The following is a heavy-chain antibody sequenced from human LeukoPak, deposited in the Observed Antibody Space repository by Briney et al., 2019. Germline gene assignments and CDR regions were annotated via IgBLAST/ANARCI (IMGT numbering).Heavy chain of an antibody. J-gene: IGHJ4*02. Sequence: GGSLRLSCAASGFAFSDYSMSWVRQAPGKGLEWLSAISGSADGTYYTDSVKGRFTISRDNSKNTLYLRMNSLRAEDTAVYYCVKERDSRGYFDYWGQGTLVTVSS. CDR1: GFAFSDYS. D-gene: IGHD3-22*01. CDR3: VKERDSRGYFDY. CDR2: ISGSADGT. V-gene: IGHV3-23*01.